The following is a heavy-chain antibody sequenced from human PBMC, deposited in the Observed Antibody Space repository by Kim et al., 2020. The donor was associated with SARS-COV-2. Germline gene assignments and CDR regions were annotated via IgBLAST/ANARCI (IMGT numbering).Heavy chain of an antibody. CDR2: ISSSSSII. D-gene: IGHD3-22*01. CDR1: GFTFSSYN. Sequence: GGSLRLSCAASGFTFSSYNMNWVRQAPGKGLEWVSYISSSSSIIYYADSVKGRFTISRDNAKNSLWLQMNSLRAEDTAVYFCARDDSSGYYFDYWGQGTLVTVSS. J-gene: IGHJ4*02. V-gene: IGHV3-48*01. CDR3: ARDDSSGYYFDY.